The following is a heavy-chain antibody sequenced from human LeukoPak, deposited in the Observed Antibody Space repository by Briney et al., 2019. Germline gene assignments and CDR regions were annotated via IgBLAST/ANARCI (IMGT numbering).Heavy chain of an antibody. J-gene: IGHJ4*02. CDR2: ISGSGGST. CDR3: AKDAVITFGGVIVIEVGYFDY. Sequence: GGSLRLFCAASGFTFSSYAMSWVRQAPGKGLEWVSAISGSGGSTYYADSVKGRFTISRDNSKNTLYLQMNSLRAEDTAVYYCAKDAVITFGGVIVIEVGYFDYWGQGTLVTVSS. V-gene: IGHV3-23*01. D-gene: IGHD3-16*02. CDR1: GFTFSSYA.